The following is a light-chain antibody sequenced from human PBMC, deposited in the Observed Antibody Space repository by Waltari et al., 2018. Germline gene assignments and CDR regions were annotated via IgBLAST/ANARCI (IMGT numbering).Light chain of an antibody. CDR1: QSLSNSY. CDR3: HHYGGSLGFT. V-gene: IGKV3-20*01. J-gene: IGKJ2*01. Sequence: EIVLTQPPGPLSLSPGERATLSCRASQSLSNSYSAWYQQKSSQTPRHLIFGSSSRATGIPDRFNGSGSGTDFTLPINRLVPEDFAVSYCHHYGGSLGFTFGQGTKLDIK. CDR2: GSS.